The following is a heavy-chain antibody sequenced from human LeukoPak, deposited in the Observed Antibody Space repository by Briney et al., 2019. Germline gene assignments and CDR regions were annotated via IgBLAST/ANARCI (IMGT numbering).Heavy chain of an antibody. Sequence: GGSLRLSCAASGFTFSSYAMNWVRQAPGKGLEWVPTIGGSGYSTYYADSVEGRFTISRDNSKNTLYLQMDSLRAEDTAAYYCAKDSSRCSGGSCYSCFDYWGQGTLVTVSS. D-gene: IGHD2-15*01. CDR1: GFTFSSYA. CDR3: AKDSSRCSGGSCYSCFDY. J-gene: IGHJ4*02. CDR2: IGGSGYST. V-gene: IGHV3-23*01.